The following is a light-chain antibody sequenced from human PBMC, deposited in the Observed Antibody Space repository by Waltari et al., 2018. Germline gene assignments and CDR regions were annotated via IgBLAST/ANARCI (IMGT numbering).Light chain of an antibody. Sequence: QAVVTQEPSLTVSPGGTVTPTCGSSTGAVPSGQDPYWFQQKPGQVPKTLNFDTRNKHPRRPALFSGSLRGGKAALTLSGARPEDEAEYYCLLWYSGALWVFGGGTKLSVL. CDR3: LLWYSGALWV. J-gene: IGLJ3*02. CDR1: TGAVPSGQD. V-gene: IGLV7-46*01. CDR2: DTR.